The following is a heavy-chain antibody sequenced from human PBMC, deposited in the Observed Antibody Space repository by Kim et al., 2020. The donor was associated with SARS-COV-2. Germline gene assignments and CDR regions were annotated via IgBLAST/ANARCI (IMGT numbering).Heavy chain of an antibody. CDR2: IGGSGDPT. J-gene: IGHJ4*02. V-gene: IGHV3-23*01. CDR1: GFIFSSYT. CDR3: ANVRGGW. Sequence: GGSLRLSCAASGFIFSSYTMTWVRQAPGKGLEWVSGIGGSGDPTNYADSVKGRFTISRDNSKNTLYLQMNSLRVEDTAIYYCANVRGGWGGQGTLVTVSS.